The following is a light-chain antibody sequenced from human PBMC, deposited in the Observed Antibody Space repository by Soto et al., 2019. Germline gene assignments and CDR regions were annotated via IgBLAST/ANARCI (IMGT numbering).Light chain of an antibody. V-gene: IGLV1-44*01. CDR1: NSNSGRNT. CDR3: AAWDDSLNGWV. J-gene: IGLJ3*02. Sequence: QAVVTQPPSASGTPGQRVTISCSGSNSNSGRNTVNWYQPLPGTAPKLLIHSNNQRPSGVPDRFSGSKSGTSASLAISGLQSEDEGDYFCAAWDDSLNGWVFGGGTKLTVL. CDR2: SNN.